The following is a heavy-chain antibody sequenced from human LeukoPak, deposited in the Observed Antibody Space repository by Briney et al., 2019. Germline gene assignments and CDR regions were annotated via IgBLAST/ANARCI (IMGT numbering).Heavy chain of an antibody. CDR3: ARDRAQLELRADAFDI. Sequence: PGGSLRLSCAASGFKFSAYDMYWVRQAPGRGLEWVAVIAYDGSNTHYADSVKGRFTISRDNSKNTLYLEMNSLRAEDTAVYYCARDRAQLELRADAFDIWGQGTMVTVSS. D-gene: IGHD1-7*01. J-gene: IGHJ3*02. CDR2: IAYDGSNT. CDR1: GFKFSAYD. V-gene: IGHV3-30*03.